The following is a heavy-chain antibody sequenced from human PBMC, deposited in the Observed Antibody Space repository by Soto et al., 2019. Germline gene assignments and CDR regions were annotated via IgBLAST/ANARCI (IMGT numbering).Heavy chain of an antibody. V-gene: IGHV3-74*03. D-gene: IGHD3-10*01. CDR3: AREGSLGLDV. J-gene: IGHJ6*02. CDR2: INGDGASL. Sequence: EVRLEEAGGGFVQPGGSLRVSCSGSGFIFSSFWMHWVRQGPGKGLEWVSRINGDGASLAYAESVKGRFSISRDNVKNTLHLQMNRLGGDDTAVYFCAREGSLGLDVWGRGTTVTVSS. CDR1: GFIFSSFW.